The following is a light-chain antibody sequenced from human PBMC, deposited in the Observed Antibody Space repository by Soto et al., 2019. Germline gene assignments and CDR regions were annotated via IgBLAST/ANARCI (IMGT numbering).Light chain of an antibody. Sequence: EVLLTQPPGTLSLAPGERAPLSCRASQSVSSSYLAWYQQKPGQAPRLLIYGASSRATGIPDRFSGSGSGADFTLTISRLEPEDFAVYYCQQYGSSPWPFGQGTKVDIK. CDR3: QQYGSSPWP. J-gene: IGKJ1*01. V-gene: IGKV3-20*01. CDR2: GAS. CDR1: QSVSSSY.